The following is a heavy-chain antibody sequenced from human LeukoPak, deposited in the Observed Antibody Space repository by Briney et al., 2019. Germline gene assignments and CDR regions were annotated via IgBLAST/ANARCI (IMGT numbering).Heavy chain of an antibody. D-gene: IGHD3-10*01. CDR2: INAGNGNT. Sequence: GASVKLSCKVSGYTFTDYGMHWVRQAPGQALEWMGWINAGNGNTKYSEKFQGRVTIITDTSASTAYMELSSLRSEDTAVYYCARVYDYGSAHGMDVWGQGTTVIVSS. V-gene: IGHV1-3*01. CDR3: ARVYDYGSAHGMDV. J-gene: IGHJ6*02. CDR1: GYTFTDYG.